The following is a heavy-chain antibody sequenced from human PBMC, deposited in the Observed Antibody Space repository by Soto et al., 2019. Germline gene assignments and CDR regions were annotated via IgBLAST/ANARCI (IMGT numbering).Heavy chain of an antibody. Sequence: SETMSLTCPVAGGSISSGDYYWSWNSQPPGKGLEWIGYIYYSGSTYYNPSPKSRVTISVDTSRNQFSLKLSSVTAADTAVYYCARVGSSIATRPFDYWGQGTLVTVSS. CDR2: IYYSGST. V-gene: IGHV4-30-4*01. D-gene: IGHD6-6*01. CDR3: ARVGSSIATRPFDY. J-gene: IGHJ4*02. CDR1: GGSISSGDYY.